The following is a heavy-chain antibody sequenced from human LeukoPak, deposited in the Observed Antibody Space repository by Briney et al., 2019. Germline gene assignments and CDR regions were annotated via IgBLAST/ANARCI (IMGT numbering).Heavy chain of an antibody. Sequence: GASVKVSCKASGGTFSSYAISWVRQAPGQGLEWMGRIIPILGIANYAQKFQGRVTITADKSTSTAYMELSSLRSEDTAVYYCVRDIIGTQRGATDDWFDPWGQGTLVTVSS. J-gene: IGHJ5*02. CDR2: IIPILGIA. D-gene: IGHD1-26*01. CDR1: GGTFSSYA. V-gene: IGHV1-69*04. CDR3: VRDIIGTQRGATDDWFDP.